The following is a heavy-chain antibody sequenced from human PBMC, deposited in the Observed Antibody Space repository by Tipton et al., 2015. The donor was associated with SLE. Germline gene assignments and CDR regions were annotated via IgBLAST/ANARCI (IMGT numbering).Heavy chain of an antibody. CDR1: GGSISSYY. J-gene: IGHJ6*03. V-gene: IGHV4-59*01. D-gene: IGHD5-18*01. CDR3: AREVPYSYGYYMDV. Sequence: TLSLTCTVSGGSISSYYWSWIRQPPGKGLEWIGYIYYSGSTNYNPSLKSRVTISVDTSKNQFSLKLSSVTAADTAVYYCAREVPYSYGYYMDVWGKGTTVTVSS. CDR2: IYYSGST.